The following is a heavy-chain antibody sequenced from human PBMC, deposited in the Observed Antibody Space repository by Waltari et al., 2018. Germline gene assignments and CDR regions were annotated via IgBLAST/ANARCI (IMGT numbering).Heavy chain of an antibody. CDR1: GFTVSATY. V-gene: IGHV3-53*01. D-gene: IGHD6-6*01. J-gene: IGHJ3*01. CDR3: ARVTVVARVSDVFDV. CDR2: IVVTGNT. Sequence: EVQVVESGGDLIQPGGSLSLSCEASGFTVSATYMTWVRQAPGKGLDWVATIVVTGNTHYADSVRGRFTISRDSSRNSVYLQMDSLRAEDTATYYCARVTVVARVSDVFDVWGQGTMITVSS.